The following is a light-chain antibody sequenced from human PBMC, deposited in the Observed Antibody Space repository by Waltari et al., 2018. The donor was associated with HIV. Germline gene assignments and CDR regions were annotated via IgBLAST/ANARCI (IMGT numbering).Light chain of an antibody. V-gene: IGKV3-20*01. CDR3: QLYGRSVTVT. CDR1: PSVPNTY. Sequence: EVALTQSPGTLSLSPGERATLSCRASPSVPNTYVAWYQQKPGQAPRLLMYGTSIRASGIPDRFSGSRSGADSTLIISTLAPEDFAVYFCQLYGRSVTVTLGGGTKVE. CDR2: GTS. J-gene: IGKJ4*01.